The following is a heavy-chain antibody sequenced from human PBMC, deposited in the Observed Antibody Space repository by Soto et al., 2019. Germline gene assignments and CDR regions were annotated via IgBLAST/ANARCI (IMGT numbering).Heavy chain of an antibody. CDR1: GFTFSGSG. D-gene: IGHD3-22*01. CDR3: AKDRYYDSSGSLGGFDP. CDR2: ISYDGNYK. V-gene: IGHV3-30*18. J-gene: IGHJ5*02. Sequence: GGSLRLSCAASGFTFSGSGMHWVRQAPGKGLEWVAVISYDGNYKFYTDSVKGRFTISRDNSKSTVYLQMNSLRVDDSAFYYCAKDRYYDSSGSLGGFDPWGQGTLVTVSS.